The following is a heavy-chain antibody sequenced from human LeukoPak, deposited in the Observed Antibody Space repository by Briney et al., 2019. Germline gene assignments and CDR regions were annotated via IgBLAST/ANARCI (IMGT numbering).Heavy chain of an antibody. CDR3: ARDAYDSSGYRYYYYGMDV. J-gene: IGHJ6*02. CDR1: GYTFTSYD. V-gene: IGHV1-8*01. D-gene: IGHD3-22*01. Sequence: ASVKVSCKASGYTFTSYDINWVRQATGQGLEWMGWMNPNSGNTGYAQKFQGRVTMTRNTSISTAYMELSSLRSEDTAVYYCARDAYDSSGYRYYYYGMDVWGQGTTVTVSS. CDR2: MNPNSGNT.